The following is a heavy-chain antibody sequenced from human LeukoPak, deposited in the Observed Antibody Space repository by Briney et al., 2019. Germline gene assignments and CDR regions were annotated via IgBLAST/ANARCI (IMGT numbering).Heavy chain of an antibody. D-gene: IGHD2-2*01. CDR1: GFTFSSYG. V-gene: IGHV3-30*03. J-gene: IGHJ4*02. CDR2: ISYDGSNK. Sequence: GGSLRLSCAASGFTFSSYGMHWVRQAPGKGLEWVAIISYDGSNKYYADAVKGRSTISRDNAKNALYLQMNSLRAEDTAVYYCARPPPSCSSTSCYQQYWGQGTLVTVSS. CDR3: ARPPPSCSSTSCYQQY.